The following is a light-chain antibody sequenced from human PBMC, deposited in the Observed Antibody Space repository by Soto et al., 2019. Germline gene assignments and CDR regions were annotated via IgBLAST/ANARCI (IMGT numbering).Light chain of an antibody. J-gene: IGLJ1*01. V-gene: IGLV2-14*01. CDR1: SSDVGSYNY. CDR3: SSYTSSSTL. Sequence: QSALTQPASVSGSPGQSITISCTGTSSDVGSYNYVSWYQQHPGKAPKLMIYEVSDRPSGISSRFSGSKSGNTASLTISGLQTEDEADYYCSSYTSSSTLFGNGTKVTVL. CDR2: EVS.